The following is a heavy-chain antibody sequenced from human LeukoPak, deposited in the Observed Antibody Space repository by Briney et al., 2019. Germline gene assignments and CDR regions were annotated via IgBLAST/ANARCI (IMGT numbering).Heavy chain of an antibody. CDR3: ARVAGATMAPYYMDV. Sequence: SVKVSCKASGGTFSSYAISWVRQAPGQGLEWMEGIIPIFGTANYAQKFQGRVTITTDESTSTAYMELSSLRSEDTAVYYCARVAGATMAPYYMDVWGKGTTVTVSS. J-gene: IGHJ6*03. CDR1: GGTFSSYA. D-gene: IGHD3-10*01. V-gene: IGHV1-69*05. CDR2: IIPIFGTA.